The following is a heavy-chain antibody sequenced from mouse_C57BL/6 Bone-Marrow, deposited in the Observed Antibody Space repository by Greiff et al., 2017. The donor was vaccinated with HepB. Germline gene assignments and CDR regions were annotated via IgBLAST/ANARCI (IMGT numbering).Heavy chain of an antibody. D-gene: IGHD2-4*01. J-gene: IGHJ3*01. CDR1: GFTFSDYY. V-gene: IGHV5-12*01. CDR3: ARQIYYDYAGGFAY. CDR2: ISNGGGST. Sequence: DVMLVESGGGLVQPGGSLKLSCAASGFTFSDYYMYWVRQTPEKRLEWVAYISNGGGSTYYPDTVKGRFTISRDNAKNTLYLQMSRLKSEDTAMYYCARQIYYDYAGGFAYWGQGTLVTVSA.